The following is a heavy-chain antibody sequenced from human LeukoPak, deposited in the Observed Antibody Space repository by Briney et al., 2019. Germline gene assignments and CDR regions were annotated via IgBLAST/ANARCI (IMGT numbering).Heavy chain of an antibody. CDR1: GFTFSSYS. CDR3: ARVGLYIVVVPAASDAFDI. CDR2: ISSSSSTI. V-gene: IGHV3-48*01. Sequence: PEGSLRLSCAASGFTFSSYSRNWVRQAPGKGLEWISYISSSSSTIYYADSVKGRFTISRDNAKNSLYLQMNSLRAEDTAVYYCARVGLYIVVVPAASDAFDIWGQGTMVTVSS. D-gene: IGHD2-2*01. J-gene: IGHJ3*02.